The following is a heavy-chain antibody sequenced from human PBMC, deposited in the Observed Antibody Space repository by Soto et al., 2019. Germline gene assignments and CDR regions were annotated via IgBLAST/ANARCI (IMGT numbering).Heavy chain of an antibody. Sequence: QVQMVESGGGVVQPGRSLRLSCAASAFTFSSYGIHWVRQAPGKGLEWVAIISYDGSYKYYADFVKGRFTISRDNSESTLYLQMNSLRPEDTAVYYCARGMTPYSTYSSSNFYSPFGLDVWGQGTTVTVSS. V-gene: IGHV3-30*03. CDR1: AFTFSSYG. D-gene: IGHD2-2*01. J-gene: IGHJ6*02. CDR2: ISYDGSYK. CDR3: ARGMTPYSTYSSSNFYSPFGLDV.